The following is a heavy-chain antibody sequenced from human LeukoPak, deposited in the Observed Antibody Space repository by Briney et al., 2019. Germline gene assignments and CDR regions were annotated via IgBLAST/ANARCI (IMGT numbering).Heavy chain of an antibody. CDR1: GYTFTGYY. D-gene: IGHD3-3*01. V-gene: IGHV1-69*05. J-gene: IGHJ4*02. CDR2: NIPIFGTA. CDR3: ARSGNYDFWSGYYMDY. Sequence: ASVKVSCKASGYTFTGYYMHWVRQAPGQGLEWMGGNIPIFGTANYAQKFQGRVTITTDESTSTAYMELSSLRSEDTAVYYCARSGNYDFWSGYYMDYWGQGTLVTVSS.